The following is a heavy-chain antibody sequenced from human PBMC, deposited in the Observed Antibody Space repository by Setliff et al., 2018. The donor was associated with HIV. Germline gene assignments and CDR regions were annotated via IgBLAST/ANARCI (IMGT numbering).Heavy chain of an antibody. CDR2: IIPILGIA. Sequence: SVKVSCKASGGTFSSYAINWVRQAPGQGLEWMGGIIPILGIANYAQKFQGRVTITADKSTSTAYMELSSLRSEDTAVYYCARDREYYYDNSGSPSFDYWGQGILVTVSS. J-gene: IGHJ4*02. D-gene: IGHD3-22*01. V-gene: IGHV1-69*10. CDR1: GGTFSSYA. CDR3: ARDREYYYDNSGSPSFDY.